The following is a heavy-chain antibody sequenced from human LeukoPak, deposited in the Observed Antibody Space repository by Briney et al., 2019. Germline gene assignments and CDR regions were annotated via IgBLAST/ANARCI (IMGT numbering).Heavy chain of an antibody. CDR2: ISYDGSNK. V-gene: IGHV3-30*18. CDR3: AKDSEYYFDY. Sequence: QSGGSLRLSCAASGFTFSSYGMHWVRQAPGKGLEWVAVISYDGSNKYYAGSVKGRFTISRDNSKNTLYLQMNSLRAEDTAVYYCAKDSEYYFDYWGQGTLVTVSS. J-gene: IGHJ4*02. CDR1: GFTFSSYG. D-gene: IGHD3-10*01.